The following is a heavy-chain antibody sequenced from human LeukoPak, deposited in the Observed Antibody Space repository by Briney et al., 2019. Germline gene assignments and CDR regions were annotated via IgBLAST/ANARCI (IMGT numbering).Heavy chain of an antibody. V-gene: IGHV4-34*01. Sequence: ASETLSLTCAVYGGSFSGYYWSWIRQPPGKGLEWIGEINHSGSTNYNPSLKSRVTISVDTSKNQFSLKLSSVTAADTAAYYCATATGGVTGDTWSQGTLVTVSS. CDR3: ATATGGVTGDT. J-gene: IGHJ4*02. CDR2: INHSGST. D-gene: IGHD2-21*02. CDR1: GGSFSGYY.